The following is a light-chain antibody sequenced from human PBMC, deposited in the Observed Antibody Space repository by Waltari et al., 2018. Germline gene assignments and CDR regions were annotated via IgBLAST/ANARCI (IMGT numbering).Light chain of an antibody. J-gene: IGKJ1*01. CDR2: WAS. Sequence: IVITQSPASLAVSLGERPTINCKASQSLLYNSIDKNYLAWYQQKPGQPPKLLIYWASTPHSGVPDRFSGSGSATDFTLTISSPQAEDVAVYCCQQYYSRRTFGQGTKVEIK. V-gene: IGKV4-1*01. CDR3: QQYYSRRT. CDR1: QSLLYNSIDKNY.